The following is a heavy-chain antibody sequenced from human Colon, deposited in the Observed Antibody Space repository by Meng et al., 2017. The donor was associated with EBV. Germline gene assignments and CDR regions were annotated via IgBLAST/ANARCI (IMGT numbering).Heavy chain of an antibody. CDR3: ARVWQSLTAFFDS. V-gene: IGHV4-4*02. CDR1: CCSISMMPW. Sequence: QVRLLPPRPCVLNPTAPPPLTCLVSCCSISMMPWCTWFRQPPGKGLEWIGEVYHTGSTKYNPSLKSRLTISVDKSKNQFSLNLTSVYAADTAVYYCARVWQSLTAFFDSWGQGTLVTVSS. J-gene: IGHJ4*02. CDR2: VYHTGST. D-gene: IGHD2-21*01.